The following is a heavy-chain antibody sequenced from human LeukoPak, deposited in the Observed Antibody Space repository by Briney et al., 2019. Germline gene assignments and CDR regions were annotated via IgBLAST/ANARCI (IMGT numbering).Heavy chain of an antibody. Sequence: GASVKVSCKASGYTFTSYGISWVRQAPGQGLEWMGWVSAYNGNTNYAQKLQGRVTMTTDTSTSTAYMELSSLRSEDTAVYYCATLGDGYNPFDYWGQGTLVTVSS. CDR2: VSAYNGNT. CDR1: GYTFTSYG. D-gene: IGHD5-24*01. V-gene: IGHV1-18*01. CDR3: ATLGDGYNPFDY. J-gene: IGHJ4*02.